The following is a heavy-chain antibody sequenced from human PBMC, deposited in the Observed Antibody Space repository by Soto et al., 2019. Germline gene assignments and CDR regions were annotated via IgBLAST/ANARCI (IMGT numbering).Heavy chain of an antibody. CDR3: AKEADILTGYSGGYFGY. D-gene: IGHD3-9*01. Sequence: PGGSLRLSCAASGFTFSSYAMSWVRQAPGKGLEWVSAISGSGGSTYYADSVKGRFTISRDNSKNTLYLQMNSLRAEDTAVYYCAKEADILTGYSGGYFGYWGQGTLVTVSS. J-gene: IGHJ4*02. CDR2: ISGSGGST. V-gene: IGHV3-23*01. CDR1: GFTFSSYA.